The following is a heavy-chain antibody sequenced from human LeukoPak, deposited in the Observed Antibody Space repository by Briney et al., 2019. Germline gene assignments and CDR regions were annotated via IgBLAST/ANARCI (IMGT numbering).Heavy chain of an antibody. J-gene: IGHJ6*03. D-gene: IGHD3-16*01. V-gene: IGHV4-4*07. CDR3: ARERKGGNKASSEGYMDV. Sequence: SETLSLTCTVSGGSISSFYWSWVRQPAGKGLEWIGRIYTSGSNNYNPSLKSRVTMSVDTSKNQFSLKLSSVTAADTAVYYCARERKGGNKASSEGYMDVWGKGTTVTVSS. CDR1: GGSISSFY. CDR2: IYTSGSN.